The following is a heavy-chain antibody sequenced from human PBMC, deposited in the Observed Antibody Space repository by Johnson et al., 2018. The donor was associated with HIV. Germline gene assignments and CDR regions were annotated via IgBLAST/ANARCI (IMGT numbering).Heavy chain of an antibody. D-gene: IGHD3-3*01. CDR3: AKDLRITVFGAVTPDAFDV. CDR2: IYSGGST. CDR1: GFTVSSNY. Sequence: VHLVESGGGLIQPGGSLRLSCAASGFTVSSNYMSWVRQAPGKGLEWVSVIYSGGSTYYADSVKGRFTISRDNSKNTLYLQMNSLRAEDAAVYYCAKDLRITVFGAVTPDAFDVWGQGTMVTVSS. J-gene: IGHJ3*01. V-gene: IGHV3-53*01.